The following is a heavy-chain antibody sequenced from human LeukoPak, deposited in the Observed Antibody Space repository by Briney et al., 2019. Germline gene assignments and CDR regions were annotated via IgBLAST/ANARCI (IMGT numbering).Heavy chain of an antibody. J-gene: IGHJ4*02. Sequence: PGGSLRLSCAASGFSFSSYGMHWVRQVPGKGLEWVAFIRYDGSNKYYADSVKGRFTISRDNSKNTLYLQMNSLRAGDTAVYYCAKPHFDDWGQGTLVTVSS. CDR2: IRYDGSNK. CDR1: GFSFSSYG. V-gene: IGHV3-30*02. CDR3: AKPHFDD.